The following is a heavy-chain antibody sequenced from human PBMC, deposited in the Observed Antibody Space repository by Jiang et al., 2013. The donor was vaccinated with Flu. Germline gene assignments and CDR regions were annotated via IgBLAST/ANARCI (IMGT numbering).Heavy chain of an antibody. Sequence: MVESGGGLVKPGGSLRLSCAASGFTFSSYNMNWVRQAPGKGLEWVSYIGSSGSQIYSADSVKGRFTISRVNAKNSLYLQMNSLRVEDTAVYYCARVDQGGAFDIWGQGHVVTVSS. CDR2: IGSSGSQI. J-gene: IGHJ3*02. CDR3: ARVDQGGAFDI. V-gene: IGHV3-21*01. CDR1: GFTFSSYN. D-gene: IGHD3-10*01.